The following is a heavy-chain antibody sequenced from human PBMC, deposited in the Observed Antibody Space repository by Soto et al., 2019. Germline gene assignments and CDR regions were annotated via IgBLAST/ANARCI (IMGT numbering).Heavy chain of an antibody. CDR3: ARGAAAHPPDY. CDR1: GGSISSYY. D-gene: IGHD6-13*01. CDR2: IYYSGST. J-gene: IGHJ4*02. Sequence: SETLSLTCTVSGGSISSYYWSWIRQPPGKGLEWIGYIYYSGSTNYNPSLKSRVTISVDTSKNQFSLKLSSVTAADTAVYYCARGAAAHPPDYWGQGTLVTVSS. V-gene: IGHV4-59*01.